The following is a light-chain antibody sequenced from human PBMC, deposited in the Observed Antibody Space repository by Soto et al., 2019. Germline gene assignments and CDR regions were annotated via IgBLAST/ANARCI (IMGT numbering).Light chain of an antibody. CDR1: QSVSSY. CDR2: DAS. J-gene: IGKJ5*01. V-gene: IGKV3-11*01. CDR3: QQRSNWPIT. Sequence: EIVLTQSPATLSLSPGERATLSCRASQSVSSYLAWYQQKPGQAPRLLIYDASNRATGIPARFSGSGSGTDFTLTISSLEPEDSGVYYCQQRSNWPITFGQGTRLEIK.